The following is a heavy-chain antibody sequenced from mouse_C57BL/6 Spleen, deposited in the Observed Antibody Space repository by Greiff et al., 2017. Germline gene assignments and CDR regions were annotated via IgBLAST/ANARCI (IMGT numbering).Heavy chain of an antibody. CDR2: ISSGSSTI. J-gene: IGHJ4*01. V-gene: IGHV5-17*01. Sequence: EVQLVESGGGLVKPGGSLKLSCAASGFTFSDYGMHWVRQAPEKGLEWVAYISSGSSTIYYADTVKGRFTISRDNAKNTLFLQVTSLGSEDTAMYYCARRRSNYFYAMDYWGQGTSVTVSS. CDR3: ARRRSNYFYAMDY. D-gene: IGHD2-5*01. CDR1: GFTFSDYG.